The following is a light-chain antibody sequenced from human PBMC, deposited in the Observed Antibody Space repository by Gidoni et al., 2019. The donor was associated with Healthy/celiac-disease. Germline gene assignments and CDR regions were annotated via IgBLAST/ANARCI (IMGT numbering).Light chain of an antibody. CDR1: SSDVGSYNL. Sequence: QSALTQPASVSGSPGQSITISCTGTSSDVGSYNLVSWYQQHPGKAPKLMIYEVSKRPSGVSNRFSGSKSGNTASLTISGLQAEDEADYYCCSYAGSSTPGNWVFGGGTKLTVL. V-gene: IGLV2-23*02. CDR3: CSYAGSSTPGNWV. J-gene: IGLJ3*02. CDR2: EVS.